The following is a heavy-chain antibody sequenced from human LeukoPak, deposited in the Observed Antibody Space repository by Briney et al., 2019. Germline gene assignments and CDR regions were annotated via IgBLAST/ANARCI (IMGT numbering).Heavy chain of an antibody. V-gene: IGHV4-39*07. CDR1: GGSVSSGSYY. Sequence: SQTLSLTCTVSGGSVSSGSYYWSWIRQPPGKGLEWIGEINHSGSTNYNPSLKSRVTISVDTSKNQFSLKLSSVTAADTAVYYCARGYYYDSSGYYRGNAFDIWGQGTMITVSS. D-gene: IGHD3-22*01. J-gene: IGHJ3*02. CDR2: INHSGST. CDR3: ARGYYYDSSGYYRGNAFDI.